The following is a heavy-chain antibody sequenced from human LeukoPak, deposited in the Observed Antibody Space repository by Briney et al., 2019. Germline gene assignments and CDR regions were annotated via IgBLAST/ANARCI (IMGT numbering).Heavy chain of an antibody. CDR1: GFTFSSYA. CDR2: ISGSGGST. Sequence: GGSLRLSCAASGFTFSSYAMSWVRQAPGKGLEWVSAISGSGGSTYYADSVKGRFTISRDNSKNTLYLQMNSLRAEDTAVHYCAKATDSGSSGYWGQGTLVTVSS. V-gene: IGHV3-23*01. D-gene: IGHD1-26*01. J-gene: IGHJ4*02. CDR3: AKATDSGSSGY.